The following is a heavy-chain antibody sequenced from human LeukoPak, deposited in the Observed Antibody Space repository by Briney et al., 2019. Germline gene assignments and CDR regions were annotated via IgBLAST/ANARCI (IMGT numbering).Heavy chain of an antibody. CDR1: GFTFSSYS. CDR3: ARATNGRFDI. V-gene: IGHV3-21*01. D-gene: IGHD2-8*01. Sequence: PGGSLRLSCAASGFTFSSYSMNWVRQAPGKGLKWVSFISSSTSYISYADSVKGRFTISRDNAKSSLWLQMNSLRAEDTAVYYCARATNGRFDIWGQGTMVTVSS. J-gene: IGHJ3*02. CDR2: ISSSTSYI.